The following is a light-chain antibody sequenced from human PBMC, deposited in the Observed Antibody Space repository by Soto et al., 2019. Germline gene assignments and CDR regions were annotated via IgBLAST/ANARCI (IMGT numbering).Light chain of an antibody. CDR3: QQRSNWPPEVT. V-gene: IGKV3-11*01. CDR1: QSVSSS. Sequence: EIVLTQSPDTLSLSPGERATLSCSASQSVSSSLAWYQQKPGQAPRLLIYDASNRATGIPARFSGSGSGTDSTLTISSLEPEDFAVYYCQQRSNWPPEVTFGPGTKVDIK. CDR2: DAS. J-gene: IGKJ3*01.